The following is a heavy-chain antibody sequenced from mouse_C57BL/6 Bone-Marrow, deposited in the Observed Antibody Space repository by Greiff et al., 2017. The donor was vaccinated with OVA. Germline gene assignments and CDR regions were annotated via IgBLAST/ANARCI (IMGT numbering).Heavy chain of an antibody. Sequence: QVQLQQPGAELVMPGASVKLSCKASGYTFTSYWMHWVKQRPGQGLEWIGEIDPSDSYTNYNQKFKGKSTLTVDKSSSTAYMQLSSLTSEDSAVYYFASAYYGSSPYWYFDVWGTGTTVTVSS. D-gene: IGHD1-1*01. CDR3: ASAYYGSSPYWYFDV. J-gene: IGHJ1*03. CDR1: GYTFTSYW. CDR2: IDPSDSYT. V-gene: IGHV1-69*01.